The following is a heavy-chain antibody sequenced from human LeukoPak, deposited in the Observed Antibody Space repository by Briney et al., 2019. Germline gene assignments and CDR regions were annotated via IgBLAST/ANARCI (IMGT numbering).Heavy chain of an antibody. Sequence: GGPQSLSCAASGFTVSNNYMSWVRQAPGKGLEWVSIIYSGGDTYYADSVKGRFTISRDNSKNTMSLQMNSLRADDTAVYYCVSHSDSLTSYCFEHGGQGPLVSVSS. J-gene: IGHJ4*02. CDR1: GFTVSNNY. CDR2: IYSGGDT. V-gene: IGHV3-53*01. D-gene: IGHD3-9*01. CDR3: VSHSDSLTSYCFEH.